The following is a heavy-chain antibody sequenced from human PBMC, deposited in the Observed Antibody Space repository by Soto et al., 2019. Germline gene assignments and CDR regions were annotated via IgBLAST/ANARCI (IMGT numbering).Heavy chain of an antibody. CDR2: INPNSGGT. Sequence: ASVKVSCKASGYTFTGYYMHWVRQAPGQGLEWMGWINPNSGGTNYAQKFQGWVTMTRDTSISTAYMELSRLRSHDTAVYYCARVLKGSWFDPWGQGTLVTVSS. CDR1: GYTFTGYY. J-gene: IGHJ5*02. V-gene: IGHV1-2*04. D-gene: IGHD2-15*01. CDR3: ARVLKGSWFDP.